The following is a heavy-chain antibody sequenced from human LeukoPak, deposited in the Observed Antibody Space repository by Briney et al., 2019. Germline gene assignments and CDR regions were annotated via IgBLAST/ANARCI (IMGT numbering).Heavy chain of an antibody. CDR3: ARRLLITGPFDY. CDR1: GGFISSSSYY. J-gene: IGHJ4*02. V-gene: IGHV4-39*01. CDR2: IYYSGST. Sequence: SETLSLTCSVSGGFISSSSYYWGWIRQPPGKGLEWIGSIYYSGSTYYNPSLKSRVTISVDTSKDQCSLKLSSVTAADTAVYYCARRLLITGPFDYWGQGTLVTVSS. D-gene: IGHD3-16*01.